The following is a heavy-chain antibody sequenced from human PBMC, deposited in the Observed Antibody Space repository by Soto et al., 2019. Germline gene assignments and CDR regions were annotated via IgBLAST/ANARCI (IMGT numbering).Heavy chain of an antibody. CDR3: ARVGSTVLGWFDP. CDR2: IYHSGTA. J-gene: IGHJ5*02. V-gene: IGHV4-38-2*01. Sequence: KPSETLSLTCAVSGDSISAGYYCACIRQPPGKGLEWIGSIYHSGTAYYNPSLKSRVTISVDTSKNQFSLKLSSVTAADTAVYYCARVGSTVLGWFDPWGQGTLVTVSS. D-gene: IGHD3-10*01. CDR1: GDSISAGYY.